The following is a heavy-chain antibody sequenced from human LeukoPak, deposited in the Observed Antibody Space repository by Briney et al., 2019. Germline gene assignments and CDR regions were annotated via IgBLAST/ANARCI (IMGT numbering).Heavy chain of an antibody. D-gene: IGHD2-15*01. J-gene: IGHJ3*01. Sequence: ASVKVSCKASGSTFTGYFLHWVRQAPGQGLEWMGRFKPDSGGTNSAQKFQGRVSMTRDTSTNTAYMELTRLRSDDTAMYYCARACSGASCYATHDTFDVWGDGTLVTVSS. V-gene: IGHV1-2*02. CDR3: ARACSGASCYATHDTFDV. CDR1: GSTFTGYF. CDR2: FKPDSGGT.